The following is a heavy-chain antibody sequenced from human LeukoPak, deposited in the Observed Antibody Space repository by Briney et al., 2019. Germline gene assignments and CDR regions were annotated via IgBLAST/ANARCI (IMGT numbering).Heavy chain of an antibody. Sequence: PGGSLRLSCQASGFTFTNYLMSWVRQAPGKGLGWVANIKPDGGETNYVDSVKGRFTISRDNANNSAYLQMNSLRAEDTAVYYCARDSKGGDSSGYYPIDYWGQGTLVTVSS. V-gene: IGHV3-7*01. CDR2: IKPDGGET. CDR3: ARDSKGGDSSGYYPIDY. D-gene: IGHD3-22*01. CDR1: GFTFTNYL. J-gene: IGHJ4*02.